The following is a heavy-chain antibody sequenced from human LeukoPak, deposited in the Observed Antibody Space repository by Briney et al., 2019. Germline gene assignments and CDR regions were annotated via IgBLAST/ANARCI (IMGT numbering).Heavy chain of an antibody. V-gene: IGHV1-2*04. CDR2: INPNSGGT. CDR3: ARNYYGSGSYRDFDY. Sequence: ASVKVSCKASGYTFTGYYMHWVRQAPGQGLEWMGWINPNSGGTNCAQKFQGWVTMTRDTSISTAYMELSRLRSDDTAVYYCARNYYGSGSYRDFDYWGQGTLVTVSS. CDR1: GYTFTGYY. D-gene: IGHD3-10*01. J-gene: IGHJ4*02.